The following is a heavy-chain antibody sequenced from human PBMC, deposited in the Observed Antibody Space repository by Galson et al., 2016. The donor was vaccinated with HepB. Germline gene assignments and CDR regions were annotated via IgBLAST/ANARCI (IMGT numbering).Heavy chain of an antibody. CDR1: GFSLTTDGMC. CDR3: ARSTLTTVTSYPFDI. D-gene: IGHD4-17*01. CDR2: IDWDDDK. V-gene: IGHV2-70*01. Sequence: PALVKPTQTLTLTCTFSGFSLTTDGMCVSWIRQPPGKPLEWLALIDWDDDKYYSPSLQTRLTIPKDTSKIQVVLTMTTLDPVDTAAYYCARSTLTTVTSYPFDIWGQGTVVTVSS. J-gene: IGHJ3*02.